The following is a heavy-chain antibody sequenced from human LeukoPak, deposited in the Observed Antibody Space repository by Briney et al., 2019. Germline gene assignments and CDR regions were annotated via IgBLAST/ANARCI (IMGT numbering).Heavy chain of an antibody. J-gene: IGHJ6*03. CDR2: IYYSGST. D-gene: IGHD6-19*01. CDR3: ASNIAVAGAYYYYYMDV. CDR1: GGSISSSSYY. V-gene: IGHV4-39*07. Sequence: SETLSLTCTVSGGSISSSSYYWGWIRQPPGKGLEWIGSIYYSGSTYCNPSLKSRVTISVDTSKNQFSLKLSSVTAADTPVYYCASNIAVAGAYYYYYMDVWGKGTTVTVSS.